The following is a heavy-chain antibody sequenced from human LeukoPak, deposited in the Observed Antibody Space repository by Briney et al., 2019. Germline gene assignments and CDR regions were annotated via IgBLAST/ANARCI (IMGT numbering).Heavy chain of an antibody. Sequence: GGSLRLSCAASGFSFNSYWMSWVRQAPGKGLEWVAHIRKDGSDKYYLDSVKARFTISRDNVKNLVHLQMNGLRAEDTAVYYCAKSNAAQRGYTYGYADFDYWGQGTLVTVSS. J-gene: IGHJ4*02. D-gene: IGHD5-18*01. CDR2: IRKDGSDK. CDR1: GFSFNSYW. CDR3: AKSNAAQRGYTYGYADFDY. V-gene: IGHV3-7*03.